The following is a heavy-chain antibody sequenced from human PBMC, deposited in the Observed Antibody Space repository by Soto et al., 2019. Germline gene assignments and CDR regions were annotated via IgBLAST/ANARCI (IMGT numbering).Heavy chain of an antibody. Sequence: GGSLRLSCAASGFTFDDYGMSWVRQAPGKGLEWVSGINWNGGSTGYADSVKGRFTISRDNAKNSLYLQMNSLRAEDTALYYCARERTTMIVVVPKGAFDIWGQGTMVTVSS. J-gene: IGHJ3*02. CDR1: GFTFDDYG. V-gene: IGHV3-20*04. CDR3: ARERTTMIVVVPKGAFDI. D-gene: IGHD3-22*01. CDR2: INWNGGST.